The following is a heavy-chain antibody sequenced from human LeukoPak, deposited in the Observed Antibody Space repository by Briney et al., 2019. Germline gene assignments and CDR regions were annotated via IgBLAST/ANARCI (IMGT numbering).Heavy chain of an antibody. CDR1: GFSFSSYD. CDR2: IRTSGDST. J-gene: IGHJ4*02. CDR3: EKGIFDSSGYSDHFDY. D-gene: IGHD3-22*01. Sequence: GGSLRLSCAASGFSFSSYDMSWVRQAPGKGLEWVSGIRTSGDSTYYADSVKGRFTISRDNSRDTLNLQMNSLRAEDTAVYYCEKGIFDSSGYSDHFDYWGQGTQVTVSS. V-gene: IGHV3-23*01.